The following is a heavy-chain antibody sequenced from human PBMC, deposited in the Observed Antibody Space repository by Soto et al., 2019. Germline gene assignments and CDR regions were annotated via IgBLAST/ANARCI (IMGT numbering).Heavy chain of an antibody. V-gene: IGHV3-30-3*01. D-gene: IGHD3-10*01. CDR1: GFTFSSYA. CDR2: ISYDGSNK. CDR3: ARARYGSGSYLVDYYYGMDV. Sequence: QVQLVESGGGVVQPGRSLRLSCAASGFTFSSYAMHWVRQAPGKGLEWVAVISYDGSNKYYADSVKGRFTISRDNSKNTLYMQMNSLRAEDTAVYYCARARYGSGSYLVDYYYGMDVWGQGTTVTVSS. J-gene: IGHJ6*02.